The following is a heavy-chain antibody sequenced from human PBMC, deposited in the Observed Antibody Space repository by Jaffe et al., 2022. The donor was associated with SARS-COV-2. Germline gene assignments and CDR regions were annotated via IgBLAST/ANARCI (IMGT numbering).Heavy chain of an antibody. CDR2: ISGDGSST. J-gene: IGHJ1*01. Sequence: DVNLVQSGGGVVQPGGSLRLSCAASGFKFSDYVMHWVRQVPGKGLEWVALISGDGSSTFYTDSVKGRFTISRDNTGNSLFLQMNSLRREDSALYYCVKAVASSWLKFFQHWGQGALVSVSS. V-gene: IGHV3-43*02. CDR1: GFKFSDYV. CDR3: VKAVASSWLKFFQH. D-gene: IGHD6-13*01.